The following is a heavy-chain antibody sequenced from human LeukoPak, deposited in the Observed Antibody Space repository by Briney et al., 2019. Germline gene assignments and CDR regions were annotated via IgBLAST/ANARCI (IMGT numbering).Heavy chain of an antibody. J-gene: IGHJ4*02. D-gene: IGHD6-6*01. Sequence: ASVKVSCKASGYTFTNYYIHWWRQAPGQGLEWTGIISPSGGSTSYAQKFQGRVTMTRDTSTSTIYMELSSLRSEDTAVYYCAREGPYSDSSRSRFDYWGQGTLVTVSS. CDR3: AREGPYSDSSRSRFDY. CDR2: ISPSGGST. V-gene: IGHV1-46*01. CDR1: GYTFTNYY.